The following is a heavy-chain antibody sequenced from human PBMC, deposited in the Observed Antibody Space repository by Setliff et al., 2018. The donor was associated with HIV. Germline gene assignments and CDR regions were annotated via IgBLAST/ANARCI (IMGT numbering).Heavy chain of an antibody. Sequence: KSSETLSLTCTVSGGSISTSNYYWGWVRQPPGKGLEWVGNVDYTGSTYYNPSLKRRVTISVDTSKNQFSLRLNSVTAADTAVYYCARQANIVVVTSLDYWGQGTLVTVSS. CDR1: GGSISTSNYY. D-gene: IGHD2-21*02. V-gene: IGHV4-39*07. J-gene: IGHJ4*02. CDR2: VDYTGST. CDR3: ARQANIVVVTSLDY.